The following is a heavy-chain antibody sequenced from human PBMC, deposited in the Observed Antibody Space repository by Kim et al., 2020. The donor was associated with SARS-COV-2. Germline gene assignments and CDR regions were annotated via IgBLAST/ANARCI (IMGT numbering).Heavy chain of an antibody. D-gene: IGHD3-3*01. CDR2: ISGSGDNT. J-gene: IGHJ4*02. Sequence: GGSLRLSCAASGFIFSSYAMNWVRQAPGKGLEWVSTISGSGDNTYYADSVKGRFTISRDNSKKTLYLQMNSLRAEDTAVYYCAKDFSTDFWPEKFDSWGQGTLVTVSS. CDR1: GFIFSSYA. V-gene: IGHV3-23*01. CDR3: AKDFSTDFWPEKFDS.